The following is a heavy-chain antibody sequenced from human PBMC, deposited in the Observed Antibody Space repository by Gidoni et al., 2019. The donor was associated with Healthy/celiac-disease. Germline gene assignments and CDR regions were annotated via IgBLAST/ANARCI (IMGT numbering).Heavy chain of an antibody. CDR1: GVSISSGGYS. Sequence: QLQLQASGSGLVKPSQTLSLTCAVSGVSISSGGYSWSWIRQPPGKGLEWIGYIYHSGSTYYNPSLKSRVTISVDRSKNQFSLKLSSVTAADTAVYYCARDRLSYGDYGYFDLWGRGTLVTVSS. D-gene: IGHD4-17*01. CDR3: ARDRLSYGDYGYFDL. CDR2: IYHSGST. J-gene: IGHJ2*01. V-gene: IGHV4-30-2*01.